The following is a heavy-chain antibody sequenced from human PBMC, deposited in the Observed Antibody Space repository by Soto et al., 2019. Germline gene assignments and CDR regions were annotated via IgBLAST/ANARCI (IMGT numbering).Heavy chain of an antibody. CDR2: IYYSGST. Sequence: QLQLQESGPGLVKPSETLSLTCTVSGGSISSSSYYWGWIRQPPGKGLEWIGSIYYSGSTYYNPSLKSRVTISVDTSKNQFSLKLSSVTAADTAVYYCARVEGGWYFDYWGQGTLVTVSS. V-gene: IGHV4-39*01. D-gene: IGHD6-19*01. CDR1: GGSISSSSYY. J-gene: IGHJ4*02. CDR3: ARVEGGWYFDY.